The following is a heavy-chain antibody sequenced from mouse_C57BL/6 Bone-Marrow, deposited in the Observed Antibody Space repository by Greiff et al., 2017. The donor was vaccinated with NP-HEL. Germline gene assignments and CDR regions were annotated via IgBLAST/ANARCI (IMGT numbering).Heavy chain of an antibody. CDR2: IRSKSSNYAT. CDR3: VREEDYYGSSRAWFAY. V-gene: IGHV10-3*01. J-gene: IGHJ3*01. D-gene: IGHD1-1*01. CDR1: GFTFNTYA. Sequence: EVQVVESGGGLVQPKGSLKLSCAASGFTFNTYAMHWVRQAPGKGLEWVARIRSKSSNYATYYADSVKDRFTISRDDSQSMLYLQMNNLRTEDTAMYYCVREEDYYGSSRAWFAYWGQGTLVTVSA.